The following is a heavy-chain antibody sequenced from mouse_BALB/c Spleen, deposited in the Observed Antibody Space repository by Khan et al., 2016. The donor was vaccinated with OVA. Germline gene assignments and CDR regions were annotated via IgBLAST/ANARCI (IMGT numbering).Heavy chain of an antibody. V-gene: IGHV1S137*01. CDR2: VSTYYGDA. CDR3: ARGGGGDRFAY. J-gene: IGHJ3*01. CDR1: GYTFTDFT. Sequence: QVQLQQSGAELVRPGVSVKISCKGSGYTFTDFTMHWVKQSHAKSLEWIGVVSTYYGDATYNQKFKGKATMTVDKSSSTAYMELARLTSEDSAIXFCARGGGGDRFAYWGQGTLVTVSA.